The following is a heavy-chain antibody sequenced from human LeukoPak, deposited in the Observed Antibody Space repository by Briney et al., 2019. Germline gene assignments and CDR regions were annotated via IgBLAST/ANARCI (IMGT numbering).Heavy chain of an antibody. CDR3: AKSKEDYAHDAFDI. Sequence: GGSLRVSCAASGFTFSSYAMSWVRQAPGKGLEWVSVISGSGGSTFHADSVKGRFTISRDNSKNTLVLQMNSLRAEDTAVYYCAKSKEDYAHDAFDIWGQGTMVTVSS. D-gene: IGHD3-16*01. CDR1: GFTFSSYA. J-gene: IGHJ3*02. CDR2: ISGSGGST. V-gene: IGHV3-23*01.